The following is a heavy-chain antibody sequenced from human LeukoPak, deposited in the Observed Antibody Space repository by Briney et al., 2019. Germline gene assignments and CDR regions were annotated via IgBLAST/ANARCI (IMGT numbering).Heavy chain of an antibody. J-gene: IGHJ4*02. V-gene: IGHV3-48*01. CDR1: GFTFSSYS. D-gene: IGHD3-22*01. CDR3: ARRGVVIRVILVGFHKEAYYFDS. CDR2: ISSSSSTI. Sequence: GGSLRLSCAASGFTFSSYSMNWVRQAPGKGLEWVSYISSSSSTIYYADSVKGRFTISRDNVKKSTFLQMNSLRAEDTAVYFCARRGVVIRVILVGFHKEAYYFDSWGQGALVTVSS.